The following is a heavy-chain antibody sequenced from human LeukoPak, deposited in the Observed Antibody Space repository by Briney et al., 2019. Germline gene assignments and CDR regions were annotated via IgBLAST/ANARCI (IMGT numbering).Heavy chain of an antibody. CDR3: ARDEADIVATILSDYYYYGMDV. V-gene: IGHV1-18*01. CDR2: ISAYNGNT. Sequence: WASVKVSCKASGYTFTSYGISWVRQAPGQGLEWMGWISAYNGNTNYAQKLQGRVTMTTDTSTSTAYMELRSLRSDDTAVYYCARDEADIVATILSDYYYYGMDVWGQGTTVTVSS. CDR1: GYTFTSYG. J-gene: IGHJ6*02. D-gene: IGHD5-12*01.